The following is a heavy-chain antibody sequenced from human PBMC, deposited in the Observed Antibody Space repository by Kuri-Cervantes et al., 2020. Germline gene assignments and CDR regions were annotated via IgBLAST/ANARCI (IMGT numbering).Heavy chain of an antibody. Sequence: ASVKVSCKASGYTFTSYGISWVRQAPGQGLEWMGWISAYNGDTNYAQKLQGRVTMTTDTSTSTAYMELRSLRSDDTAVYYCARVVGATTAYYYMDVWGKGTTVTVSS. CDR1: GYTFTSYG. CDR2: ISAYNGDT. V-gene: IGHV1-18*01. CDR3: ARVVGATTAYYYMDV. J-gene: IGHJ6*03. D-gene: IGHD1-26*01.